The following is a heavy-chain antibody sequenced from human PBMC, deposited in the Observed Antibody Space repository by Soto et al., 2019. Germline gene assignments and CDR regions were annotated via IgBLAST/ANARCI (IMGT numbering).Heavy chain of an antibody. D-gene: IGHD6-13*01. CDR1: GFTFSSYA. CDR3: AKRTEQQLVRGSWFDP. CDR2: ISGSGGST. Sequence: PVGSLRLSCAASGFTFSSYAMSWVRQAPGKGLEWVSAISGSGGSTYYADSVKGRFTISRDNSKNTLYLQMNSLRAEDTAVYYCAKRTEQQLVRGSWFDPWGQGTLVTVSS. J-gene: IGHJ5*02. V-gene: IGHV3-23*01.